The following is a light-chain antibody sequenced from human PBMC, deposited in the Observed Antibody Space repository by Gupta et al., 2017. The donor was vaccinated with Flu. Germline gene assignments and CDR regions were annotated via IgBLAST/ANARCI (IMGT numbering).Light chain of an antibody. Sequence: DIVMTQSTVSLAVSLGERAAINCRSSQSLLHSSNNYNYLAWYQQRPGQPPKLLIYWASTRVSGVPDRFSCSGSGTDFTLTINSLQAEDVAVYYCQQYYSPPPTFGQGTKVEIK. CDR1: QSLLHSSNNYNY. CDR2: WAS. J-gene: IGKJ1*01. CDR3: QQYYSPPPT. V-gene: IGKV4-1*01.